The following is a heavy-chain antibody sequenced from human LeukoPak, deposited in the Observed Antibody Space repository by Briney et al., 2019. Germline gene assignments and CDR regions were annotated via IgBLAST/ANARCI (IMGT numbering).Heavy chain of an antibody. Sequence: PGGSLRLSCAASGFTFSSYWMSWVRQAPGKGLEWVANIKQDGSEKYYVDSVKGRFTISRDNAKNSLYLQMNSLRAEDTAVYYCARENHDIVVVVAATQIYYYYYMDVWGEGTTVTISS. CDR1: GFTFSSYW. J-gene: IGHJ6*03. D-gene: IGHD2-15*01. V-gene: IGHV3-7*01. CDR3: ARENHDIVVVVAATQIYYYYYMDV. CDR2: IKQDGSEK.